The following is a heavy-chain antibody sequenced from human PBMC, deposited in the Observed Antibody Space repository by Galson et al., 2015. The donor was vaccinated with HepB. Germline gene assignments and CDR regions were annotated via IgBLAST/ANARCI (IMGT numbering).Heavy chain of an antibody. D-gene: IGHD2-15*01. CDR1: GGSFSGYY. CDR2: INHSGST. J-gene: IGHJ6*02. Sequence: ETLSLTCAVYGGSFSGYYWSWIRQPPGKGLEWIGEINHSGSTNYNPSLKSRVTISVDTSKNQFSLKLSSVTAADTAVYYCARAFGRPKRRYCSGGSCYAGPYYYYGMDVWGQGTTVTVSS. V-gene: IGHV4-34*01. CDR3: ARAFGRPKRRYCSGGSCYAGPYYYYGMDV.